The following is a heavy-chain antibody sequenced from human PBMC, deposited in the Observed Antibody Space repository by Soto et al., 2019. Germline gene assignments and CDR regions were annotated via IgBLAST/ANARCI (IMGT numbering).Heavy chain of an antibody. D-gene: IGHD6-13*01. CDR3: AKVSSSWYSGFFDL. J-gene: IGHJ4*02. CDR1: GLTFSRYA. CDR2: LSDSGGST. Sequence: GSLRLSCAASGLTFSRYAMSWVRQAPGKGLEWVSGLSDSGGSTYYADSVKGRFTISRDNSMNTLYLQMNTLRAEDTAVYYCAKVSSSWYSGFFDLWGQGTLVTVSS. V-gene: IGHV3-23*01.